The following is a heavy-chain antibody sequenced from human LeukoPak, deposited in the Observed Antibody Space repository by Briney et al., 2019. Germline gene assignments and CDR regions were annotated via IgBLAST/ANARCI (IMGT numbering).Heavy chain of an antibody. V-gene: IGHV3-23*01. CDR2: ISGSGGST. J-gene: IGHJ4*02. CDR3: AKDCLERGATTFDY. CDR1: GFTFSSYA. Sequence: GGSLGLSCAASGFTFSSYAMSWVRQAPGKGLEWVSAISGSGGSTYYADSVKGRFTISRDNSKNTLYLQMNSLRAEDTAVYYCAKDCLERGATTFDYWGQGTLVTVSS. D-gene: IGHD1-26*01.